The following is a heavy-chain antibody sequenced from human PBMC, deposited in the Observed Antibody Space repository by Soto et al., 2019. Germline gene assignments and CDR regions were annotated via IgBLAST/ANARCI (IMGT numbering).Heavy chain of an antibody. CDR2: IIPIFGTA. D-gene: IGHD1-26*01. CDR1: GGTFSSYA. CDR3: ARDGIVGATSYFDY. J-gene: IGHJ4*02. V-gene: IGHV1-69*01. Sequence: QVQLVQSGAEVKKPGSSVQVSCTASGGTFSSYAISWVRQAPGQGLEWMGGIIPIFGTANYAQKFQGRVTITADESTSTAYMELSSLRSEDTAVYYCARDGIVGATSYFDYWGQGTLVTVSS.